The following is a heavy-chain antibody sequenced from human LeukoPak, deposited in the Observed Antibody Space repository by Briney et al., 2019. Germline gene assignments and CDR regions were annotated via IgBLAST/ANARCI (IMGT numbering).Heavy chain of an antibody. V-gene: IGHV3-23*01. CDR1: GFTFSSYA. CDR2: ISGSGGST. CDR3: AKGECGGDCYSRY. J-gene: IGHJ4*02. Sequence: PGGSLRLSCAASGFTFSSYAMSWVRQAPGKGLEWASAISGSGGSTYYADSVKGRFTISRDNSKNTLYLQMNSLRAEDTAVYYCAKGECGGDCYSRYLVRGTIVTVSS. D-gene: IGHD2-21*02.